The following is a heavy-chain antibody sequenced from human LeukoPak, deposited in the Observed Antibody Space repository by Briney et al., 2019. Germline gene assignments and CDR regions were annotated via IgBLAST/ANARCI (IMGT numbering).Heavy chain of an antibody. CDR1: GFTFISYA. J-gene: IGHJ4*02. CDR3: ARSYYEYYYDSSGYYRPYFDY. V-gene: IGHV3-30*04. Sequence: GGSLRLSCAASGFTFISYAIHWVRQAPGKGLEWVAVISFHGTDSFYADSVKGRFTISRDNSKNTLYLQMSSLRADDTAVYYCARSYYEYYYDSSGYYRPYFDYWGQGTLVTVSS. CDR2: ISFHGTDS. D-gene: IGHD3-22*01.